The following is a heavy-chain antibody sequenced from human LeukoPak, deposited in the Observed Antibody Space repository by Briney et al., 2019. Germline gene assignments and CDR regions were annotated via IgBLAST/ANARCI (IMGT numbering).Heavy chain of an antibody. V-gene: IGHV4-39*01. CDR2: VYYSLST. J-gene: IGHJ3*02. CDR3: ARQAPYDFAEAFDI. D-gene: IGHD3-3*01. Sequence: PAETLSHTCTVTCGSIRSSGYYWGWIRQPPWKGPERLGRVYYSLSTYYNPSLNSRVTISVDTSKTQFSLKLSSVTAADTAVYYCARQAPYDFAEAFDIWGQGTMVTVSS. CDR1: CGSIRSSGYY.